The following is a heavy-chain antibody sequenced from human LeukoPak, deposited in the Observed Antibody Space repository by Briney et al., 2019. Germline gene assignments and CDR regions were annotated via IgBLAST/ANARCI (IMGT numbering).Heavy chain of an antibody. J-gene: IGHJ5*02. Sequence: SETPSLTCTVSGGSISGFHWSWIRQPPGKGLEYIGDVFYSGGTNYNSSLKSRLTISVDTSRNQFSLKLTSVTAADTAVYYCARLYAGAYTRLDPWGQGTLVAVSS. CDR1: GGSISGFH. CDR3: ARLYAGAYTRLDP. CDR2: VFYSGGT. V-gene: IGHV4-59*08. D-gene: IGHD3-16*01.